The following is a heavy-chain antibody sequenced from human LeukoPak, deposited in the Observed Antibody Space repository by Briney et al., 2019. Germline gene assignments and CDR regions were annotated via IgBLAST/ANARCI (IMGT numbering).Heavy chain of an antibody. V-gene: IGHV3-23*01. J-gene: IGHJ4*02. CDR3: ALRGY. CDR1: GFTFYSSA. Sequence: PGGSVRLSCAASGFTFYSSAMSWVRQAPGKGLEWVSAVSNSGDNTYYADSVKGRFSISRDNSKNTLYLQMNSLRVEDTAIYYCALRGYWGQGTLVTVSS. CDR2: VSNSGDNT.